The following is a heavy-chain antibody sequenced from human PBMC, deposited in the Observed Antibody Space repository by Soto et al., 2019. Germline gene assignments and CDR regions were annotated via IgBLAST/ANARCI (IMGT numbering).Heavy chain of an antibody. CDR3: AFSVGPLLEWLSPLGY. CDR2: IIPIFGTA. CDR1: GGTFSSYA. V-gene: IGHV1-69*01. J-gene: IGHJ4*02. D-gene: IGHD3-3*01. Sequence: QVQLVQSGAEVKKPGSSVKVSCKASGGTFSSYAISWVRQAPGQGLEWMGGIIPIFGTANYAQKFQGRVTITADESTSTAYMELSSLRSEDTAVYYCAFSVGPLLEWLSPLGYWGQGTLVTVSS.